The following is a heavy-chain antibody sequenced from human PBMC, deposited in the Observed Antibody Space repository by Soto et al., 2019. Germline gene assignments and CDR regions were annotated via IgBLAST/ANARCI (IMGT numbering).Heavy chain of an antibody. J-gene: IGHJ4*02. V-gene: IGHV3-66*01. CDR2: IYSGGST. D-gene: IGHD6-19*01. CDR1: GFTVGSNY. Sequence: EVQLVESGGGLVQPGGSLRLSCAASGFTVGSNYMNWVRQAPGKGLEWGSVIYSGGSTYYADSVKGRFTISRDNSENTLDLQRTGLRAEDRAVYWCARSWAVAGSYDHWGPGTVVTVPS. CDR3: ARSWAVAGSYDH.